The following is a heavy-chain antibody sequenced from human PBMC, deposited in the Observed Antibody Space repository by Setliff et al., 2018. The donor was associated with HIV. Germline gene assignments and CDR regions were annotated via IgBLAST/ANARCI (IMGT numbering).Heavy chain of an antibody. CDR2: ISYDGSNK. V-gene: IGHV3-30*18. Sequence: PGGSLRLSCAASGFTFSSYGMHWVRQAPGKGLEWVAVISYDGSNKYYADSVKGRFTISRDNSKNTRYLQMNSLRAEDTAVYYCAKDIRSVAGTKSSYYYYYYGMDVWGQGTTVTVSS. CDR3: AKDIRSVAGTKSSYYYYYYGMDV. J-gene: IGHJ6*02. D-gene: IGHD6-19*01. CDR1: GFTFSSYG.